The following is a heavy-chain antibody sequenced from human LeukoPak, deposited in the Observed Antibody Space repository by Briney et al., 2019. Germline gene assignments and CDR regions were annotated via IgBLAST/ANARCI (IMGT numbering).Heavy chain of an antibody. V-gene: IGHV5-51*01. CDR2: MYPGDSDT. CDR3: ARRDGYNMGAFDI. J-gene: IGHJ3*02. CDR1: GYSFSTYW. D-gene: IGHD5-24*01. Sequence: GESLKISCRGSGYSFSTYWVGWVRQMPGKVLEWMGIMYPGDSDTRYSPSFQGQFTISADKSISTAYLQWSSLKASDTAMYYCARRDGYNMGAFDIWGQGTMVTVSS.